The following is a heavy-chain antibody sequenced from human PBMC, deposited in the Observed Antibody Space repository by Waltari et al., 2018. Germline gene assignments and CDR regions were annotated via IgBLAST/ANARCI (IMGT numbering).Heavy chain of an antibody. CDR1: GGSFSGYY. V-gene: IGHV4-34*01. D-gene: IGHD3-3*01. Sequence: QVQLQQWGAGLLKPSETLSLTCAVYGGSFSGYYWSWIRQPPGTGLEWIGEINHIGSTNYNPSLKSRVTISVDTSKNQFSLKLSSVTAADTAVYYCARGGAFLEWLTYYYYYYGMDVWGQGTTVTVSS. CDR3: ARGGAFLEWLTYYYYYYGMDV. CDR2: INHIGST. J-gene: IGHJ6*02.